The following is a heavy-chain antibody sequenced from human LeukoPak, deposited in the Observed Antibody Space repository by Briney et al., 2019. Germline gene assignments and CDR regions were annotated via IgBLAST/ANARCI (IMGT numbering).Heavy chain of an antibody. V-gene: IGHV3-23*01. J-gene: IGHJ6*02. CDR3: AKYKVTVTTGYYYYGMDV. Sequence: GGSLRLSCAASGFTFSSYAMSWVRQAPGKGLEWVSAISGSGGSTYYADSVKGRFTISRDNSKNTLYLQMNSRRAEDAAVYYCAKYKVTVTTGYYYYGMDVWGQGTTVTVSS. CDR1: GFTFSSYA. D-gene: IGHD4-11*01. CDR2: ISGSGGST.